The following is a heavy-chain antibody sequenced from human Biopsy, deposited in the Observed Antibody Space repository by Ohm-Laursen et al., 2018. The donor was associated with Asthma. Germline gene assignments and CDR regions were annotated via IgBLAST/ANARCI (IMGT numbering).Heavy chain of an antibody. J-gene: IGHJ4*02. Sequence: SQTLSLTCTVSGGSISSGAYYWSWVRQPPGKGLEWIGYIYYIGSTYYNPSHKSRVAISLDTSKNQFSLKLSSVTAADTAVYFCARRGGVRRYFDYWGQGTLVTVSS. CDR2: IYYIGST. D-gene: IGHD3-16*01. CDR3: ARRGGVRRYFDY. V-gene: IGHV4-30-4*01. CDR1: GGSISSGAYY.